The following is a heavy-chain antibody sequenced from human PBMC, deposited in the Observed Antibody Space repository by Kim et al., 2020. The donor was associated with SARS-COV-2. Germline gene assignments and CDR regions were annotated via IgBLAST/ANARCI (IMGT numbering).Heavy chain of an antibody. CDR2: ISNSGDNT. CDR3: VRDLTYSYSY. CDR1: GFPFGFYA. V-gene: IGHV3-23*01. J-gene: IGHJ4*02. D-gene: IGHD5-18*01. Sequence: GGSLRLSCAASGFPFGFYAMSWVRHAPGKGLEWVSTISNSGDNTHHADSVKGRFAISRDNSKNMLYLQMDSLRAEDTAVYYCVRDLTYSYSYWGQGTLVT.